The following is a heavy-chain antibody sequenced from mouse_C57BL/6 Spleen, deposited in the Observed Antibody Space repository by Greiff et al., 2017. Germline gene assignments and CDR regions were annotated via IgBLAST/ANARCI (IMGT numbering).Heavy chain of an antibody. Sequence: EVKLMESGPGLVKPSQSLSLTCSVTGYSITSGYYWNWIRQFPGNKLEWMGYISYDGSNNYNPSLKNRISITRDTSKNQFFLKLNSVTTEDTATYDCARGGSSYFWYFDVWGTGTTVTVSS. CDR3: ARGGSSYFWYFDV. CDR2: ISYDGSN. D-gene: IGHD1-1*01. V-gene: IGHV3-6*01. J-gene: IGHJ1*03. CDR1: GYSITSGYY.